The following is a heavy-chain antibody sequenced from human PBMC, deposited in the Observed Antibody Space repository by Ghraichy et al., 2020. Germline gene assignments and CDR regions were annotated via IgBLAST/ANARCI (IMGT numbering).Heavy chain of an antibody. V-gene: IGHV4-59*08. Sequence: SETPSLTCTVSGGSISSNYWSWIRQPPGKGLEWIGYISHSGSTKNNPSLKSRVTVSVDTSKNQLSLNLHSVTAAHTAVYYCARHWGSGIYDVFDIWGQGTMVTVSS. CDR1: GGSISSNY. CDR2: ISHSGST. CDR3: ARHWGSGIYDVFDI. D-gene: IGHD3-10*01. J-gene: IGHJ3*02.